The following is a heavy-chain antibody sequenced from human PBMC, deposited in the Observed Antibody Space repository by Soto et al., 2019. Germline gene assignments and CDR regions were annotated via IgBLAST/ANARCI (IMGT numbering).Heavy chain of an antibody. J-gene: IGHJ4*02. CDR2: IYYSGST. CDR1: GGSISRYY. Sequence: SETLSLTCTVSGGSISRYYWIWLRQPPGKGLEWIGYIYYSGSTNYNPSLKSRVTISVDTSKNQFSLKLSSVTAADTAVYYCARRGSYPYFDYWGQGTQVTVSS. D-gene: IGHD1-26*01. V-gene: IGHV4-59*01. CDR3: ARRGSYPYFDY.